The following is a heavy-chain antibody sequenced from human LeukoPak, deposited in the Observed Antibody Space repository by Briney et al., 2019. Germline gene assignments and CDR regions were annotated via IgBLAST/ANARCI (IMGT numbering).Heavy chain of an antibody. Sequence: GGSLRLSCAASGFTFSQYSMSWVRQAPGKGLEWVANIKQDGSAKYYVDSVKGRFTVSRDDSKNSLYLQMDSLRAEDTAVYYCARDPRSSWYRAIDYWGQGSRVTVSS. V-gene: IGHV3-7*01. D-gene: IGHD6-13*01. CDR1: GFTFSQYS. CDR2: IKQDGSAK. CDR3: ARDPRSSWYRAIDY. J-gene: IGHJ4*02.